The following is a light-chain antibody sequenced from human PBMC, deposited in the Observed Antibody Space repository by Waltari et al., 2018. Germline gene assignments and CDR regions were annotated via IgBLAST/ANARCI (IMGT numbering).Light chain of an antibody. CDR3: QTGGHGIWV. Sequence: QLVLTQSPSASASLGASVKLTCTLSSGHSSNVIASLRQQPEKGPRFLMKVNSDGSPRKGDGLPVRCSGSSAGAGPYLSSASLHAEDGADYVCQTGGHGIWVFGGGTKLTVL. J-gene: IGLJ3*02. CDR1: SGHSSNV. V-gene: IGLV4-69*01. CDR2: VNSDGSP.